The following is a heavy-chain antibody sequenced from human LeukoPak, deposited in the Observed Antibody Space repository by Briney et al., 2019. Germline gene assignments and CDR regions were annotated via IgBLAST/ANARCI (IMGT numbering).Heavy chain of an antibody. D-gene: IGHD3-3*01. CDR2: INPNSGGT. CDR1: GYTFTGYY. V-gene: IGHV1-2*02. CDR3: ARATRITTFGGVY. J-gene: IGHJ4*02. Sequence: ASVKVSCKASGYTFTGYYMHWVRQAPGQGLEWMGWINPNSGGTNYAQKFQGRVTMTRDTSISTAYMELSRLRSDDTAVYYCARATRITTFGGVYWGQGTLVTVSS.